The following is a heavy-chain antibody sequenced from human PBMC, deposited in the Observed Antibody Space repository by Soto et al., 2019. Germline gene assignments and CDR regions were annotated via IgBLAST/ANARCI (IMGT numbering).Heavy chain of an antibody. Sequence: QVQLQESGPGLVKPSQTLSLTCTVSGGSISSGGYYWSWIRQHPGKGLEWIGYIYHSGSTYYNPSLKSRVTISVDTSKNQFSLKLSSVTAADTAVYYCARASDILTEAYYYGMDVWGQGTTVTVSS. V-gene: IGHV4-31*03. D-gene: IGHD3-9*01. CDR3: ARASDILTEAYYYGMDV. CDR2: IYHSGST. CDR1: GGSISSGGYY. J-gene: IGHJ6*02.